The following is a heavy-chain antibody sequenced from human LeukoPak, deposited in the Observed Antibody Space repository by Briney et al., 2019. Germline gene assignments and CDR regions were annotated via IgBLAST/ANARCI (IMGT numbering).Heavy chain of an antibody. CDR3: ARVTLPVGNF. V-gene: IGHV4-39*01. CDR2: IHSGGST. D-gene: IGHD6-13*01. CDR1: GDSITSGSYY. J-gene: IGHJ4*02. Sequence: SETLSLTCTVSGDSITSGSYYWGWIRQPPGKRLEWVGNIHSGGSTAYNPSLKNRVTIFADTSKNQFSLKLTSVTAADTAIYHCARVTLPVGNFWGQGILVTVSS.